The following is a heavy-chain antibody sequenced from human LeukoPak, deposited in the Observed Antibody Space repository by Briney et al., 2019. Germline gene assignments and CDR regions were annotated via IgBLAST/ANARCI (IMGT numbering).Heavy chain of an antibody. V-gene: IGHV3-30*02. CDR1: GFTFSSYG. Sequence: GGSLRLSCAASGFTFSSYGMHWVRQAPGKGLEWVAVIWYSGSNKYYADSVKGRFTISRDNSKNTLYLQMNSLRAEDTAVYYCAKTLSANYYGSGSPLDYWGQGTLVTVSS. CDR2: IWYSGSNK. J-gene: IGHJ4*02. D-gene: IGHD3-10*01. CDR3: AKTLSANYYGSGSPLDY.